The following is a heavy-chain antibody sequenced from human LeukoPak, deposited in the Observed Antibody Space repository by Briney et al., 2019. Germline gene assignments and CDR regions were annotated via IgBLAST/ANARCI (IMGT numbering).Heavy chain of an antibody. J-gene: IGHJ4*02. CDR3: ARTRSIAAWIDY. V-gene: IGHV3-7*01. D-gene: IGHD6-6*01. Sequence: GGSLRLSCAASGFTLSSYCMTWVRQAPGKGLEWVANIRQDGSEKYYVDSVKGRFTISRDNAKNSLYLQMNSLRAEDTAVYYCARTRSIAAWIDYWGQGTLVTVSS. CDR1: GFTLSSYC. CDR2: IRQDGSEK.